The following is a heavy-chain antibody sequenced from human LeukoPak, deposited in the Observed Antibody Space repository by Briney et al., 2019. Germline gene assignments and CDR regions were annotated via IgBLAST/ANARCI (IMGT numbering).Heavy chain of an antibody. CDR2: IYYSGST. Sequence: SETPSLTCTVSGGSISDSTYFWGWIRRPPGKGLEWIGTIYYSGSTYYNPSLRSRVTISVDTSKDQFSLKLSSVTAADTAVYYCARASPDDYGDYESYWGQGTLVTVSS. D-gene: IGHD4-17*01. CDR3: ARASPDDYGDYESY. CDR1: GGSISDSTYF. J-gene: IGHJ4*02. V-gene: IGHV4-39*07.